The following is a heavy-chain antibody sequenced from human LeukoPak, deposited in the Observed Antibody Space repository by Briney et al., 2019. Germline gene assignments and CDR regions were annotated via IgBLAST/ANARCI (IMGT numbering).Heavy chain of an antibody. D-gene: IGHD6-13*01. Sequence: SQTLSLTCTVSGGSISSGGYYWSWIRQPPGKGLEWIGYIYHSGSTYYNPSLKSRVTISVDRSKNQFSLKLSFVTAADTAVYYCARVIAAAGTSGVMDYWGQGTLVTVSS. CDR1: GGSISSGGYY. CDR3: ARVIAAAGTSGVMDY. CDR2: IYHSGST. V-gene: IGHV4-30-2*01. J-gene: IGHJ4*02.